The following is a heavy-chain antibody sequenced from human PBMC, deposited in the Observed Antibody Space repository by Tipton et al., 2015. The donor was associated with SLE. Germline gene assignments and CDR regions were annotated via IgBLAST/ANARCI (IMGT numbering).Heavy chain of an antibody. CDR1: GFTVSTYT. J-gene: IGHJ4*02. D-gene: IGHD4-17*01. CDR2: LASDGSDK. CDR3: AKDAHGDYSHFDQ. V-gene: IGHV3-30*04. Sequence: SLRLSCAASGFTVSTYTMHWVRQAPGKGLEWLAVLASDGSDKYYADPVQGRFTISRDNSKNTLYLQMINLRAEDTALYYCAKDAHGDYSHFDQWGQGTLVTVAS.